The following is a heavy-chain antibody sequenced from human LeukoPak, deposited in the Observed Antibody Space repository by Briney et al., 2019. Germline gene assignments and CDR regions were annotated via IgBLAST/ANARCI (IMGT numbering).Heavy chain of an antibody. CDR3: AREVWASAINL. Sequence: GGSLRLSCGASGFTLSSYWMNWVRQAPGKGLEWVANIKQDGSEKYYVDSVKGRFTISRDNAKNSLYLQMNSLRAEDTAIYYCAREVWASAINLWGQGTLVTVSS. CDR1: GFTLSSYW. J-gene: IGHJ4*02. D-gene: IGHD2-2*01. V-gene: IGHV3-7*01. CDR2: IKQDGSEK.